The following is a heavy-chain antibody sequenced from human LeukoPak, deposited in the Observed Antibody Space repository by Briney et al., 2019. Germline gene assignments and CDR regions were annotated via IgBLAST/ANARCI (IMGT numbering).Heavy chain of an antibody. CDR3: AEHGITMIGGV. Sequence: GGSLRLSCAASGFTFSSYEMNWVRQAPGKGLEWVSYISSSGSTIYYADSVKGRFTISSDNAKNSLYLQMNSLRAEDTAVYYCAEHGITMIGGVWGKGTTVTISS. CDR2: ISSSGSTI. J-gene: IGHJ6*04. D-gene: IGHD3-10*02. V-gene: IGHV3-48*03. CDR1: GFTFSSYE.